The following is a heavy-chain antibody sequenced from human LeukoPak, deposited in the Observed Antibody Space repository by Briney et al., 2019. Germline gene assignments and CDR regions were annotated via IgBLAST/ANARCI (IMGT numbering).Heavy chain of an antibody. CDR3: AKDPTDSAAAPGLAIDY. Sequence: GGSLRLSCAASGFTFDDYAMHWVRQAPGKGLEWVSLISGDGGSTYYADSVKGRFTISRDNSKNSLYLQMNSLRTEDTALYYCAKDPTDSAAAPGLAIDYWGQGTLVTVSS. V-gene: IGHV3-43*02. CDR2: ISGDGGST. J-gene: IGHJ4*02. CDR1: GFTFDDYA. D-gene: IGHD6-13*01.